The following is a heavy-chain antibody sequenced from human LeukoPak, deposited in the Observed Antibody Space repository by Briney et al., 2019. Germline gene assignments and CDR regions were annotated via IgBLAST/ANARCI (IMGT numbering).Heavy chain of an antibody. CDR1: GFTFSSYW. J-gene: IGHJ4*02. Sequence: GGSQRLSCAASGFTFSSYWMHWVRQAPGKGLMWVSLITTDGSSTTYADSVKGRFTISRDNAKNTLYLQMNSLRAEDTAVYYCARDYYSGSRDLDYWGQGTLVTVSS. V-gene: IGHV3-74*01. D-gene: IGHD3-22*01. CDR2: ITTDGSST. CDR3: ARDYYSGSRDLDY.